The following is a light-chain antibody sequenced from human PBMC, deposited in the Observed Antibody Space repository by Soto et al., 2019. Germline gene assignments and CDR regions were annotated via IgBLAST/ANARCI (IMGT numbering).Light chain of an antibody. CDR3: ATWDDSLSGGYV. CDR1: SSNIEGNT. V-gene: IGLV1-44*01. CDR2: RND. J-gene: IGLJ1*01. Sequence: QSVLAQPPSASWTPGQRVTISCSGGSSNIEGNTVNCYQQLPGRAPKLLISRNDQRPSGVPDRFSGSKSGTSASLAISGLQSEDEAEYFCATWDDSLSGGYVFGTGTKVAVL.